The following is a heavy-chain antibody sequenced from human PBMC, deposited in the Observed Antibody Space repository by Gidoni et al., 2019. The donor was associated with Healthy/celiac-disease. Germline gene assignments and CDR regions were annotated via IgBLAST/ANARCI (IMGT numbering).Heavy chain of an antibody. CDR2: INHSGST. CDR1: GGSFSGYY. Sequence: QVQLQQWGAGLLKPSETLSLTCAVYGGSFSGYYWSWIRQPPGKGLEWIGEINHSGSTNYNPSLKSRVTISVDTSKNQFSLKLSSVTAADTAVYYCARGGGDYLYYYYYGIDVWGQGTTVTVSS. CDR3: ARGGGDYLYYYYYGIDV. D-gene: IGHD4-17*01. V-gene: IGHV4-34*01. J-gene: IGHJ6*02.